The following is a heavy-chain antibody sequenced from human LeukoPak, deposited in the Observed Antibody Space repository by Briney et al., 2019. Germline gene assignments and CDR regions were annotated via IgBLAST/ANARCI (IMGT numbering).Heavy chain of an antibody. CDR2: SYNGDST. D-gene: IGHD6-13*01. V-gene: IGHV3-53*01. CDR1: GFTVSNNY. J-gene: IGHJ4*02. Sequence: GGSLRLCCAASGFTVSNNYMSWVRQAPGKGLERVGISYNGDSTWYADSVKGRFTISRDNSKNTLYLQTNSLRAEDTAVYYCAKDQAAPVDYFDYWGQGTLVTVSS. CDR3: AKDQAAPVDYFDY.